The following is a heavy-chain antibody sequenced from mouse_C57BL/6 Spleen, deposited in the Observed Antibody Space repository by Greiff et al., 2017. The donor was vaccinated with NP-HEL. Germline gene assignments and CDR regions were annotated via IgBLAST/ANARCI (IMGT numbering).Heavy chain of an antibody. CDR1: GYSFTGYY. CDR2: INPSTGGT. Sequence: VQLQQSGPELVKPGASVKISCKASGYSFTGYYMNWVKQSPEKSLEWIGEINPSTGGTTYNQKFKAKATLTVDKSSSTSYMQLKSLTSEDSAVYYCARRELWNPFPYWGQGTLVTVSA. V-gene: IGHV1-42*01. J-gene: IGHJ3*01. CDR3: ARRELWNPFPY.